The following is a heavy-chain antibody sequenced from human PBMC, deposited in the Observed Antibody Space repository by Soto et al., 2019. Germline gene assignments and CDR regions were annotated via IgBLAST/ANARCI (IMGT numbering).Heavy chain of an antibody. D-gene: IGHD3-10*01. Sequence: AVYGGSFSGYYWSWIRQPPGKGLEWIGEINHSGSTNYNPSLKSRVTISVDTSKNQFSLKLSSVTAADTAVYYCARDYGSGSYWLYYFDYWGQGSLVTVSS. CDR2: INHSGST. CDR1: GGSFSGYY. V-gene: IGHV4-34*01. J-gene: IGHJ4*02. CDR3: ARDYGSGSYWLYYFDY.